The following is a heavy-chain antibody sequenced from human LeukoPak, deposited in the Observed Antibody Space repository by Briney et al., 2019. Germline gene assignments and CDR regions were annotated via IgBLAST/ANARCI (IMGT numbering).Heavy chain of an antibody. Sequence: SETLSLTCAVYGASFSGYYWNWIRQSPGKGLEWIGEINHSGSTNYNPSLKSRVTISVDTSKNQFSLKLSSVTAADTAVYYCARDYGVTDYWGQGTLVTVSS. CDR1: GASFSGYY. CDR2: INHSGST. J-gene: IGHJ4*02. V-gene: IGHV4-34*01. D-gene: IGHD4-17*01. CDR3: ARDYGVTDY.